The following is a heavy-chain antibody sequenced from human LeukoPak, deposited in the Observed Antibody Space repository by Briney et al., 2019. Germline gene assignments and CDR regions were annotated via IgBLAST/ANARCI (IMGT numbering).Heavy chain of an antibody. Sequence: QPGGSLRLSCAASGFNFNIYTFNWVRQAPGKGLEWLSYISSTSKTTYYADSVKGRFTISRDNAKNSLFLEMNSLKVEDTAVYYCARDGFLPDALDIWGQGTVVTVSS. D-gene: IGHD2/OR15-2a*01. CDR2: ISSTSKTT. V-gene: IGHV3-48*01. CDR3: ARDGFLPDALDI. CDR1: GFNFNIYT. J-gene: IGHJ3*02.